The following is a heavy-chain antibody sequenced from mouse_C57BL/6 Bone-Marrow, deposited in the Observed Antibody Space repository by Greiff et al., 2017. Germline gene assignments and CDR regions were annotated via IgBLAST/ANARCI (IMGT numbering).Heavy chain of an antibody. D-gene: IGHD1-2*01. J-gene: IGHJ2*01. V-gene: IGHV1-59*01. CDR2: IDPSDSYT. CDR3: ARDGPGDYFDY. CDR1: GYTFTNYW. Sequence: QVQLQQPGAELVRPGTSVKLSCKASGYTFTNYWMHWVKQRPGQGLEWIGVIDPSDSYTNYNQKFKGKATLTVDTSSSTTYVQLSSLTSEDSAVYDCARDGPGDYFDYWGQGTTLTVSS.